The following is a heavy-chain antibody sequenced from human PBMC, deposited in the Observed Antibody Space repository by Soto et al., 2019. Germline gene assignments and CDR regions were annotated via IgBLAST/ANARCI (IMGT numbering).Heavy chain of an antibody. V-gene: IGHV1-69*13. D-gene: IGHD6-6*01. CDR2: IIPIFGTA. Sequence: SVKVSCKASGGTFRSYAISWVRQAPGQGREWMGGIIPIFGTANYAQKFQGRVTITADESTSTVYMELSSLRSEDTAVYYCASLRPLVASYYGMDVWGQGXMVTVSS. CDR3: ASLRPLVASYYGMDV. J-gene: IGHJ6*02. CDR1: GGTFRSYA.